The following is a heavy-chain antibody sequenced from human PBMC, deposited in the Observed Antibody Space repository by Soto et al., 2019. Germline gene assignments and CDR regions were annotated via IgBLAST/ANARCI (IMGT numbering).Heavy chain of an antibody. CDR3: ARALAGHYYGSGSYYNAYFDY. CDR2: IYSGGST. CDR1: GFTVSSNY. D-gene: IGHD3-10*01. J-gene: IGHJ4*02. V-gene: IGHV3-53*04. Sequence: GGSLRLSCAASGFTVSSNYMSWVRQAPGKGLEWVSVIYSGGSTYYADSVKGRFTISRHNSKNTLYLQMNSLRAEDTAVYYRARALAGHYYGSGSYYNAYFDYWGQGTLVTVSS.